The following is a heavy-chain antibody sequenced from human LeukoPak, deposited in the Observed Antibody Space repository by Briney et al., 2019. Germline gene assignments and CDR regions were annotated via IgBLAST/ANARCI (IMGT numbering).Heavy chain of an antibody. D-gene: IGHD6-13*01. CDR1: GFTFSNYW. Sequence: GGSLRLSCAASGFTFSNYWMLWVRQAPGKGLVWVSRIERDGSSTKYADPVKGRFVMSRDNDKNTVDLQMNSLRAEDTAVYYCARATYSSPPDSWGQGVLVTVSS. V-gene: IGHV3-74*01. J-gene: IGHJ4*02. CDR2: IERDGSST. CDR3: ARATYSSPPDS.